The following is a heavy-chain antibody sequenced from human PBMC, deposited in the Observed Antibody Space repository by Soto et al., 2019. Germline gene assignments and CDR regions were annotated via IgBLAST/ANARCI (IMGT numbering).Heavy chain of an antibody. D-gene: IGHD6-6*01. CDR1: GFTFSSYA. CDR2: ISYDGSNK. J-gene: IGHJ6*02. CDR3: ARESSLVGYYYGMDV. V-gene: IGHV3-30-3*01. Sequence: QVQLVESGGGVVQPGRSLRLSCAASGFTFSSYAMHWVRQAPGKGLEWVAVISYDGSNKYYADSVKGRFPISRDNSKNTLYLQMNSLRAEDTAVYYCARESSLVGYYYGMDVWGQGTTVTVSS.